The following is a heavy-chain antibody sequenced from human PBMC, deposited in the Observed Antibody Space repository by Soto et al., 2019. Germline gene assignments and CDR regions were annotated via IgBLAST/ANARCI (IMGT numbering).Heavy chain of an antibody. CDR3: ARGSYEYIWGSYRPYYYYYTDV. CDR1: GGSFSGYY. J-gene: IGHJ6*03. Sequence: QVQLQQWGAGLLKPSETLSLTCAVYGGSFSGYYWSWIRQPPGKGLEWIGEINHSGSTNYNPSLKLQVTVSVDTSKIQFSLKLSSVTAENTDVYYYARGSYEYIWGSYRPYYYYYTDVWGKGTTVTVS. V-gene: IGHV4-34*01. CDR2: INHSGST. D-gene: IGHD3-16*02.